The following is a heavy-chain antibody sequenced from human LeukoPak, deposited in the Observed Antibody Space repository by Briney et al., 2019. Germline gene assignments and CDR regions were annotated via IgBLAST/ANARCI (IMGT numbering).Heavy chain of an antibody. J-gene: IGHJ3*02. CDR2: IYYSGST. CDR1: GGSVSSGSYY. D-gene: IGHD3-10*01. Sequence: SETLSLTCTVSGGSVSSGSYYWSWIRQPPGTGLEWIGYIYYSGSTNYNPSLKSRVTISVDTSKNQFSLKLSSVTAADTAVYYCAKAVRGVIDAFDIWGQGTMVTVSS. V-gene: IGHV4-61*01. CDR3: AKAVRGVIDAFDI.